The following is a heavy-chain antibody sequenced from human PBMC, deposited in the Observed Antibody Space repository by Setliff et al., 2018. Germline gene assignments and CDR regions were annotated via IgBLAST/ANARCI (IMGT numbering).Heavy chain of an antibody. V-gene: IGHV4-39*07. D-gene: IGHD1-1*01. CDR2: IYYTGST. CDR3: ARDMGQPYYFES. J-gene: IGHJ4*02. Sequence: PSETLSLTCTVSGGSISSSSHYWGWIRQPPGKGLEWIGSIYYTGSTYYNPSLKSRVTMSVDTSKRQFSLKLGSATAADMAVYYCARDMGQPYYFESWGLGALVTVPQ. CDR1: GGSISSSSHY.